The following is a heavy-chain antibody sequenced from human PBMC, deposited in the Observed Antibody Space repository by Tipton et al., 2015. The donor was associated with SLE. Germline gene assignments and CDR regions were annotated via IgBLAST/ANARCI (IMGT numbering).Heavy chain of an antibody. V-gene: IGHV3-23*01. CDR3: APGQSLPLDY. D-gene: IGHD2-15*01. CDR1: GFHFGSYW. CDR2: VEGSGDKT. J-gene: IGHJ4*02. Sequence: GSLRLSCVVSGFHFGSYWMHWVRQAPGKGLEWITAVEGSGDKTYYADSVKGRFTISRDNSKNILYLEMNSLRVDDTAVYFCAPGQSLPLDYWGQGILVTVAS.